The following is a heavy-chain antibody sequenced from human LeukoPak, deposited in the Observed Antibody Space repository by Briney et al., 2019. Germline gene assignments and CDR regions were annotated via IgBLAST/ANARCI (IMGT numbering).Heavy chain of an antibody. D-gene: IGHD6-13*01. J-gene: IGHJ4*02. V-gene: IGHV3-23*01. Sequence: HPGGSLRLSCVASGFTFSSYAMSWVRQAPGKGLEWVSAISGSGISTYYADSVKGRFTVSRDNSKNTLYLQMNSLRAEDTAVYYCAKCHISSWYEFDYWGQGTLVTVSS. CDR3: AKCHISSWYEFDY. CDR1: GFTFSSYA. CDR2: ISGSGIST.